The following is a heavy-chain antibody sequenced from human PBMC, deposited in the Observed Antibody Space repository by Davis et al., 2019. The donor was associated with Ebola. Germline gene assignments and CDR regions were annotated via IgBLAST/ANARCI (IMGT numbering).Heavy chain of an antibody. J-gene: IGHJ4*02. V-gene: IGHV3-73*01. D-gene: IGHD5-24*01. Sequence: PGGSLRLSCAASGFTFSDSAMHWVRQASGKGLEWVGRIRSKANSYATAYAASAKGRFTISRDDSKTYLQMNSLKTEDTAVYYCTRRDGRDGYKITDYWGQGTLVTVSS. CDR2: IRSKANSYAT. CDR3: TRRDGRDGYKITDY. CDR1: GFTFSDSA.